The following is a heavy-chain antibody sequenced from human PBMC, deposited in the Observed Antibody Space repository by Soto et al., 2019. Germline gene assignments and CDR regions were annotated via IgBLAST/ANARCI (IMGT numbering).Heavy chain of an antibody. CDR2: IWYDGSNK. Sequence: QVQLVESGGGVVQPGRSLRLSCAASGFTFSSYGMHWVRQAPGKGLEWVAVIWYDGSNKYYADSVKGRFTISRDNSKNTLYLQMNSLRAEDTAVYYCAREGHCGSTSCYVSWFDPWGQGTLVTVSS. CDR1: GFTFSSYG. CDR3: AREGHCGSTSCYVSWFDP. V-gene: IGHV3-33*01. J-gene: IGHJ5*02. D-gene: IGHD2-2*01.